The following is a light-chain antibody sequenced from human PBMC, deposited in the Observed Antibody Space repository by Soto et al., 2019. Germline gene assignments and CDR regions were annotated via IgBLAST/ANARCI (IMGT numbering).Light chain of an antibody. J-gene: IGKJ1*01. Sequence: EIVVTQSPLSLPVTPGEPASISCKSSQSLLHDNGNNYLDWYLQKPGQSPQLLIYLASKRASGVPDRFRGSGSGTDFTLKISRVEAEDVGIYYCMQALQTRWTFGQGTKVEIK. V-gene: IGKV2-28*01. CDR1: QSLLHDNGNNY. CDR3: MQALQTRWT. CDR2: LAS.